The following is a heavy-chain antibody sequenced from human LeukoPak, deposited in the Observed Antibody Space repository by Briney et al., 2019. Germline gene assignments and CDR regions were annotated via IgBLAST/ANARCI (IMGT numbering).Heavy chain of an antibody. J-gene: IGHJ4*02. CDR2: IYHSGST. Sequence: NSSETLSLTCTVSGYSISSGYYWGWIRQPPGKGLEWIGSIYHSGSTYYNPSLKSRVTISVDTSKNQFSLKLSSVTAADTAVYYCTRPRGGYSGYDPPPQVYYFDYWGQGTLVTVSS. CDR3: TRPRGGYSGYDPPPQVYYFDY. CDR1: GYSISSGYY. V-gene: IGHV4-38-2*02. D-gene: IGHD5-12*01.